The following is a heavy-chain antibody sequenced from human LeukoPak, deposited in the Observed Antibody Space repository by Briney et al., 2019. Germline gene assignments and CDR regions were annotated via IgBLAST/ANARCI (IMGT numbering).Heavy chain of an antibody. D-gene: IGHD3-22*01. J-gene: IGHJ4*02. Sequence: SETLSLSCAVYGGSFSGYYWSWIRQPPGKGLEWIGEINHSGSTNYNPSLKSRVTISVDTSKNQFSLKLSSVTAADTAVYYCARFSYNSRVYSLDSGAQGTLVPVSP. CDR2: INHSGST. CDR1: GGSFSGYY. V-gene: IGHV4-34*01. CDR3: ARFSYNSRVYSLDS.